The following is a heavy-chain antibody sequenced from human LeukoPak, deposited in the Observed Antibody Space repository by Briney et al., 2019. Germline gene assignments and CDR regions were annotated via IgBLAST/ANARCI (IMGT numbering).Heavy chain of an antibody. D-gene: IGHD3-16*01. CDR2: ISSRSSNI. Sequence: GGSLRLSCAAPGFTFSSYSMNWVRQAPGKGLEWVSYISSRSSNIYYADSLKGRFTISRDNAKNSLYLQMNSLRDEDTAVYYCARIPGGYYYGMDVWGQGTTVTVSS. CDR1: GFTFSSYS. J-gene: IGHJ6*02. CDR3: ARIPGGYYYGMDV. V-gene: IGHV3-48*02.